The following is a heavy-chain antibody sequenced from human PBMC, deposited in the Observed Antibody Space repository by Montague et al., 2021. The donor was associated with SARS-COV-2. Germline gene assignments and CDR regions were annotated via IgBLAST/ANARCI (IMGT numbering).Heavy chain of an antibody. Sequence: PALVTPTQTLTLTCTFSGFSLNTPEVAVGWIRQPPGKALEWLALIYGGDEKRYGPSLQSRLTITRDASKSQVVLTMTNMDPVDTATYFCAHRFAGFFVYWGQGILVTVSS. CDR1: GFSLNTPEVA. CDR2: IYGGDEK. CDR3: AHRFAGFFVY. J-gene: IGHJ4*02. V-gene: IGHV2-5*05.